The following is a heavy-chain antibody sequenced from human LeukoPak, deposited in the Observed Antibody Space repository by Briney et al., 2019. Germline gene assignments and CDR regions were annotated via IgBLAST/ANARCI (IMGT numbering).Heavy chain of an antibody. J-gene: IGHJ6*03. CDR3: ARCDSLFGVVIYYYYYYMDV. CDR2: ISSGSTI. D-gene: IGHD3-3*01. V-gene: IGHV3-11*04. CDR1: GFTFSDYY. Sequence: GGSLRLSCAASGFTFSDYYMSWIRQAPGKGLEWVSYISSGSTIEYAESVKGRFTISRDNAKNSLYLQMNSLRAEDTAVYYCARCDSLFGVVIYYYYYYMDVWGKGTTVTVSS.